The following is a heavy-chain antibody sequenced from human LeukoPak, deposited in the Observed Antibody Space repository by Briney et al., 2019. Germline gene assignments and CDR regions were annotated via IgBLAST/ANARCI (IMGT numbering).Heavy chain of an antibody. CDR3: GKRGGEGNGYKIED. CDR1: GFTFNHYA. J-gene: IGHJ4*02. CDR2: ITVSGRST. Sequence: PGGSLRLSCAASGFTFNHYAMIWVRQAPGAGLEWVSAITVSGRSTYYREPVQGRFTISRDNSKTRRYLEISSLRADDRAVYYCGKRGGEGNGYKIEDWGQGTMVTVSS. V-gene: IGHV3-23*01. D-gene: IGHD5-24*01.